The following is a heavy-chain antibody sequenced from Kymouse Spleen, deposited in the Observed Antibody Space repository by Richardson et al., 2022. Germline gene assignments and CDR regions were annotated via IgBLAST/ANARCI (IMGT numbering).Heavy chain of an antibody. D-gene: IGHD6-19*01. CDR3: ARCIAVAGHGGYYYGMDV. CDR1: GGSFSGYY. Sequence: QVQLQQWGAGLLKPSETLSLTCAVYGGSFSGYYWSWIRQPPGKGLEWIGEINHSGSTNYNPSLKSRVTISVDTSKNQFSLKLSSVTAADTAVYYCARCIAVAGHGGYYYGMDVWGQGTTVTVSS. J-gene: IGHJ6*02. V-gene: IGHV4-34*01. CDR2: INHSGST.